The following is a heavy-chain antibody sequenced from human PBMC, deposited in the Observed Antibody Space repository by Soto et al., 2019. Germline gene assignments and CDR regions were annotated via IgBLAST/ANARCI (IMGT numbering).Heavy chain of an antibody. CDR1: GFSLSTHTVG. J-gene: IGHJ4*02. D-gene: IGHD3-9*01. V-gene: IGHV2-5*02. Sequence: QITLKESGPTLVKPTQTLTLTCTFSGFSLSTHTVGVAWIRQPPGKALEWLALIYWDEDKRYSPSLKNRLTITKDTSKNQVVLTMTNMDPVDTATYYCAQIVPFDFRGYNFEFWGQGILVTVSS. CDR3: AQIVPFDFRGYNFEF. CDR2: IYWDEDK.